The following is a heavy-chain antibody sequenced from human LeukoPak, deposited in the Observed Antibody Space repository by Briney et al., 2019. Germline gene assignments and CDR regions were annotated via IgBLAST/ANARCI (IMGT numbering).Heavy chain of an antibody. CDR3: ARIKWSIGANWFDP. CDR2: IYYSGST. Sequence: SETLSLTCTVSGGSISSYYWNWIRQPPGKGLEWIGYIYYSGSTNYNPSLKSRVTISVDTSKNQFSLKLSSVTAADTAIYYCARIKWSIGANWFDPWGQGTLVTVSS. CDR1: GGSISSYY. J-gene: IGHJ5*02. D-gene: IGHD6-13*01. V-gene: IGHV4-59*12.